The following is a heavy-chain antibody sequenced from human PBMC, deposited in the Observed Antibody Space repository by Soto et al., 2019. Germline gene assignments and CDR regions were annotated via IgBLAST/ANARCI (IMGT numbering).Heavy chain of an antibody. CDR1: GFTFSNSA. V-gene: IGHV3-64D*06. CDR3: VKGEVMIFGVVTFDR. CDR2: ITSYGGTT. J-gene: IGHJ5*02. D-gene: IGHD3-3*01. Sequence: GGSLRLSCSASGFTFSNSAMYWVRQAPGKGLEYVATITSYGGTTYYADSVKGRFTISRVDSKNILYRQMSSLRPEDTAVYYCVKGEVMIFGVVTFDRWGQGTLVTVSS.